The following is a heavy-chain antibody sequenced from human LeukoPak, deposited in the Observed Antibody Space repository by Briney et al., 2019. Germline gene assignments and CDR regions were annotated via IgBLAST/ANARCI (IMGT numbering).Heavy chain of an antibody. Sequence: SETLSLTCTVSGGSISRYYWSWIRQPPGKGLEWVGSISDSGSTNYNPSLKSRVTISVDTSKNQFSLNLRSVIAADTAVYYCARDGSSMVRGVIKLDYWGQGTLVTVSS. CDR1: GGSISRYY. J-gene: IGHJ4*02. V-gene: IGHV4-59*12. CDR2: ISDSGST. D-gene: IGHD3-10*01. CDR3: ARDGSSMVRGVIKLDY.